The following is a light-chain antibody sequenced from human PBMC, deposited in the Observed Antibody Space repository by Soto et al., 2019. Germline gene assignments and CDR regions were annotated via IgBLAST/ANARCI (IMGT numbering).Light chain of an antibody. J-gene: IGKJ2*01. CDR3: QQYYSYPYT. CDR1: QGISSY. Sequence: AIRMTQSPSSLSASTGDSVTITCRASQGISSYLAWYQQKPGKAPKLLIYAASILQSGVPSRFSGSGSGTDFTLTISYLQSEDFATYYCQQYYSYPYTFGQGTKVDIK. CDR2: AAS. V-gene: IGKV1-8*01.